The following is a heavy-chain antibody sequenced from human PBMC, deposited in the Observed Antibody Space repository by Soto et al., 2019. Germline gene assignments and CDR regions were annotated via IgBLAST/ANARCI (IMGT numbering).Heavy chain of an antibody. V-gene: IGHV1-18*01. CDR3: ARDERVEGRLEY. D-gene: IGHD3-3*01. J-gene: IGHJ4*02. CDR2: MSADNGYT. Sequence: QVQLVQSGAEVKKPGASVKVSCKASGYTFTRYGISWVRQAPGQGLEWMGWMSADNGYTYYAQKFQGRVTMTTDTSTSTAYMELRSLRSDDTAVYYCARDERVEGRLEYWGQGTLVTVSS. CDR1: GYTFTRYG.